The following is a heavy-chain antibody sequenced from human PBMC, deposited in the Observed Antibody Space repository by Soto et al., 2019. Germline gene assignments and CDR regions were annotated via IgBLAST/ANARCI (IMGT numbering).Heavy chain of an antibody. D-gene: IGHD4-17*01. CDR1: GFTFTYAW. Sequence: GGSLRLSCAASGFTFTYAWMSWVRQAPGKGPEWVGRIKSKTDGGTTDYAAPVKGRFTISRDDPKNTLYLQMNSLKIEDTAVYYCTHDYGDYRYYLDYWGPGILVTVSS. CDR3: THDYGDYRYYLDY. V-gene: IGHV3-15*01. CDR2: IKSKTDGGTT. J-gene: IGHJ4*02.